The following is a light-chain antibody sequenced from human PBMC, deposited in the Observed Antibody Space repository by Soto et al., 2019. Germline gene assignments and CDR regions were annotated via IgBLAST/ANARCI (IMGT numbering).Light chain of an antibody. CDR3: QSFDSSLNGWV. V-gene: IGLV1-40*01. Sequence: QSALTQPPSVSGAPGQRVTISCSGSTSNIGGGYDVPWYQQVPGTAPKLLIYGNTNRPSGVPARFSDSKSGTSASLAITGLLAGDEADDYCQSFDSSLNGWVFGGGTKLTVL. CDR2: GNT. CDR1: TSNIGGGYD. J-gene: IGLJ3*02.